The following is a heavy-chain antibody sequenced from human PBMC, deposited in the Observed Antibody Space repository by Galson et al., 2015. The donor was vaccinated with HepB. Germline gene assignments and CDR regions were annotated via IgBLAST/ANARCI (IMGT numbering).Heavy chain of an antibody. Sequence: SLRLSCATSGFTFTTFWMAWVRQAPGKGLEWVANINQDGSEKFYVGSVNGRFTISRDNAKNSMDLQMNSLRVEDTAVYYCARDLSSGWSLDYWGQGTLVTVSS. V-gene: IGHV3-7*03. D-gene: IGHD6-19*01. CDR1: GFTFTTFW. J-gene: IGHJ4*02. CDR3: ARDLSSGWSLDY. CDR2: INQDGSEK.